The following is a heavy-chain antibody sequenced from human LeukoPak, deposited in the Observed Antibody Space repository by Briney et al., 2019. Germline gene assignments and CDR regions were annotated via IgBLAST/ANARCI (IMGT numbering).Heavy chain of an antibody. CDR3: ARQFNFGYDAFDI. J-gene: IGHJ3*02. Sequence: ETLSLTCTVSGGSIGSYYWSWIRQPPGKGLEWIGYIYYSGSTNYNPSLKSRVTISVDTSKNQFSLKLSSVTAADTAVYYCARQFNFGYDAFDIWGQGTMVTVSS. CDR2: IYYSGST. D-gene: IGHD3-16*01. CDR1: GGSIGSYY. V-gene: IGHV4-59*08.